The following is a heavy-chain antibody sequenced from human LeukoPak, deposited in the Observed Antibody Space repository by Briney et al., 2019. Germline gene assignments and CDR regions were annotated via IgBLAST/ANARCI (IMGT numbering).Heavy chain of an antibody. Sequence: SDTLSLTCNVSGDSITSHYWNWIRQPPGKGLEWLGYIYHTGISKFHPSLKSRVSMSVDTAKNQFFLKVNSVTAADTAVYHCARSVDYFDNTGPHMMFDYWGQGSLVTVPS. V-gene: IGHV4-59*07. CDR2: IYHTGIS. CDR1: GDSITSHY. CDR3: ARSVDYFDNTGPHMMFDY. J-gene: IGHJ4*02. D-gene: IGHD3-22*01.